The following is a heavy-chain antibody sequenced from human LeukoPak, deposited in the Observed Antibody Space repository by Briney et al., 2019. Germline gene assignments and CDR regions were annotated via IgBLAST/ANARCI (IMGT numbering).Heavy chain of an antibody. Sequence: PGGSLRLSCAASGFTFDDYAMHWVRHAPGKGLEWVSGISWNSGSIGYADSVKGRFTISRDNAKNSLYLQMNSPRAEDTALYYCAKDGESDFWSGYPDYWGQGTLVTVSS. J-gene: IGHJ4*02. CDR3: AKDGESDFWSGYPDY. V-gene: IGHV3-9*01. CDR1: GFTFDDYA. CDR2: ISWNSGSI. D-gene: IGHD3-3*01.